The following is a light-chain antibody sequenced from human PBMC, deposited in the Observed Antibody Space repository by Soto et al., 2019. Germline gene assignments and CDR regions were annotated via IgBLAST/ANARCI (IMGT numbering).Light chain of an antibody. CDR3: HHYGYGADT. V-gene: IGKV3-20*01. Sequence: ELVLTQSRGTLSLSPGERATLSCRGSESVRNNSLAWYQQQPGQPPRLLMFGASRRATGIPDRFTGSGSGADFSLIISRLEPEDSAVYFCHHYGYGADTFGQGTKLEIK. CDR1: ESVRNNS. CDR2: GAS. J-gene: IGKJ2*01.